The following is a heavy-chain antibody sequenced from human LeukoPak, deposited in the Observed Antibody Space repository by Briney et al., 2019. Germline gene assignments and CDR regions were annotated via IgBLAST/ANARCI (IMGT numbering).Heavy chain of an antibody. CDR3: ARGKVTTTGFLYY. Sequence: GGSLRLSCAASGFTFSSYSMNWVRQAPGEGLEWVSSISSSSSYIYYADSVKGRFTISRDNAKNSLYLQMNSLRAEDTAVYYCARGKVTTTGFLYYWGQGTLVTVSS. J-gene: IGHJ4*02. V-gene: IGHV3-21*01. CDR2: ISSSSSYI. CDR1: GFTFSSYS. D-gene: IGHD4-17*01.